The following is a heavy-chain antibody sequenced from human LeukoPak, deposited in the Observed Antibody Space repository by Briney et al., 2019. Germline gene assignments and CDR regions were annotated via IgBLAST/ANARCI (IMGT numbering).Heavy chain of an antibody. D-gene: IGHD5-12*01. CDR3: VRGSGYRDYDYYYGMDV. Sequence: SETLSLTCTVSGGSISSYYWSWIRQPPGKGLEWIGYIYYSGSTNYNPSLMSRVTISVDTSKNQFSLKLSSVTAADPAVYYCVRGSGYRDYDYYYGMDVWGQGATVSVSS. CDR1: GGSISSYY. J-gene: IGHJ6*02. V-gene: IGHV4-59*01. CDR2: IYYSGST.